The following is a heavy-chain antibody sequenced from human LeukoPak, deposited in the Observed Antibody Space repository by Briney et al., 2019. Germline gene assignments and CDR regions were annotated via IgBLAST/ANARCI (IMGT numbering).Heavy chain of an antibody. V-gene: IGHV3-15*07. CDR2: IKSKTDGGTT. D-gene: IGHD6-13*01. Sequence: PGESLRLSCAASGFTFSNAWMNWVRQAPGKGLEWVGRIKSKTDGGTTDYAAPVKGRFTISRDDSENTLYLQMNSLKTEDTAVYYCTTDLLHIAAAARDYWGQGTLVTVSS. CDR3: TTDLLHIAAAARDY. CDR1: GFTFSNAW. J-gene: IGHJ4*02.